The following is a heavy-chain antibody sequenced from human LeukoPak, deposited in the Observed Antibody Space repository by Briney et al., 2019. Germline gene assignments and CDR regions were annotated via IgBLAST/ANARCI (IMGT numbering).Heavy chain of an antibody. J-gene: IGHJ4*02. D-gene: IGHD4-17*01. V-gene: IGHV4-59*01. CDR1: GGSIGSYY. Sequence: SETLSLTCTVSGGSIGSYYWSWIRQPPGKGLEWIGYIYYSGSTNYNPSLKSRVTISVDTSKNQFSLKLSSVTAADTAVYYCARGSDYGDYFDYWGQGTLVTVSS. CDR2: IYYSGST. CDR3: ARGSDYGDYFDY.